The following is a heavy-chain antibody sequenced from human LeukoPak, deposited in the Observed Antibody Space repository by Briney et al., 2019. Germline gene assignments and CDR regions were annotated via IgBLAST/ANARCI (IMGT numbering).Heavy chain of an antibody. J-gene: IGHJ6*03. V-gene: IGHV1-69*06. CDR2: IIPIFGTA. CDR3: ARDPYSGSYGAYYYYYMDV. CDR1: GGTFSSYA. D-gene: IGHD1-26*01. Sequence: ASVKVSCKSSGGTFSSYAISWVRQAPGQVLEWMGGIIPIFGTANYAQKFQGRVAITADKSTSTAYMELSSLRSEDTAVYYCARDPYSGSYGAYYYYYMDVWGKGTTVTISS.